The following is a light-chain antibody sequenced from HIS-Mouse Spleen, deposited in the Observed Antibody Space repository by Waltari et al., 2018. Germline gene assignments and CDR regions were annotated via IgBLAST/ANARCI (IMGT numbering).Light chain of an antibody. CDR3: QQYGSSPYT. V-gene: IGKV3-20*01. CDR2: GAS. CDR1: QSVSSSY. Sequence: EIVLTQSPGTLSLSPGKRATLSCRASQSVSSSYLAWYQQKPGQAPMLLIYGASSRATGIPDRFSGSGSETDFTLTISRLEPEDFAVYYCQQYGSSPYTFGQGTKLEIK. J-gene: IGKJ2*01.